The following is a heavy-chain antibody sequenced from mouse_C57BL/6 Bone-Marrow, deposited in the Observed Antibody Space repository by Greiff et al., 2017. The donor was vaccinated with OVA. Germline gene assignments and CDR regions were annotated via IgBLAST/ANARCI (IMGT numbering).Heavy chain of an antibody. CDR3: ARSTTVVGNWYFDV. Sequence: QVQLQQPGAELVKPGASVKLSCKASGYTFTSYWMHWVKQRPGRGLEWIGRIDPNSGGTKYNEKFKSKATLTVDKHSSTAYMQLSSLTSEDSAVYYCARSTTVVGNWYFDVWGTGTTVTVSS. D-gene: IGHD1-1*01. J-gene: IGHJ1*03. CDR1: GYTFTSYW. V-gene: IGHV1-72*01. CDR2: IDPNSGGT.